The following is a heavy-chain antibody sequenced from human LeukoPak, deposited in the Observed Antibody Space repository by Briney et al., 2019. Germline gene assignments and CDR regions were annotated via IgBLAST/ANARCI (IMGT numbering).Heavy chain of an antibody. J-gene: IGHJ3*02. CDR3: VRDAKQYYDILTGYYNDAFDI. CDR2: ISSGSSYI. CDR1: GFTFSSYI. V-gene: IGHV3-21*01. Sequence: GGSLRLSCAASGFTFSSYIMNWVRQAPGKGLEWVASISSGSSYIYYADSVKGRFTVSRDNAKHSPYVQMNSLRAEDTAVYYCVRDAKQYYDILTGYYNDAFDIWGQGTMVTVSS. D-gene: IGHD3-9*01.